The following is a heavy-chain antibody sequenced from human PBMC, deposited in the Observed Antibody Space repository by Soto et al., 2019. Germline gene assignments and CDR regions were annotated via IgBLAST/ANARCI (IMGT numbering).Heavy chain of an antibody. J-gene: IGHJ4*02. D-gene: IGHD3-3*01. CDR1: GGSVSTYY. Sequence: QVQLLESGPGLLKPSETLSLTCTISGGSVSTYYWSWIRQPPGKALEWIGLTSYSGNTNYNPSLTSRGAMAVDTARYQCSLTLPSVTAADTAVSYGARDGVGPFDYWGQGTLVTVSS. V-gene: IGHV4-59*02. CDR2: TSYSGNT. CDR3: ARDGVGPFDY.